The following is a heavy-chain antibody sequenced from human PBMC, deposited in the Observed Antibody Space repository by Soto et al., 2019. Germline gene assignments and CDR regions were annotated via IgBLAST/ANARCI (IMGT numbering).Heavy chain of an antibody. J-gene: IGHJ4*02. V-gene: IGHV3-30*18. CDR1: GFTFSSYG. CDR2: ISYDGSNK. D-gene: IGHD5-18*01. CDR3: AKGRVDTAMVRPDY. Sequence: GGSLRLSCAASGFTFSSYGMHWVRQAPGKGLEWVAVISYDGSNKYYADSVKGRFTISRDNSKNTLYLQMNSLRAEDTAVYYCAKGRVDTAMVRPDYWGQGTLVTVSS.